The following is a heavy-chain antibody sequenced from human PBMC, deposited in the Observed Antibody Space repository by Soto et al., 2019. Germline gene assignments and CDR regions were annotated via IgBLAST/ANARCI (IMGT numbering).Heavy chain of an antibody. CDR1: GFSFSYYV. D-gene: IGHD5-18*01. CDR2: MSNDGNNM. CDR3: AKDRIHLWSFDY. V-gene: IGHV3-30*18. Sequence: GGSLRLSCAASGFSFSYYVIHWVGQAPGKGLEWVAFMSNDGNNMYYSDSVEGRFIISRDNSENTVSLQMNSLRAEDTAVYYCAKDRIHLWSFDYWGQGTLVTVSS. J-gene: IGHJ4*02.